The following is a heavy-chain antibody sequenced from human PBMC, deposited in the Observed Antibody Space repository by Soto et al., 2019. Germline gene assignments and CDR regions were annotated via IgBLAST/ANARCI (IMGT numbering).Heavy chain of an antibody. Sequence: QVQLVQSGPEVKKPGASVKVSCKTSGYTFTSYGISWVRQAPGRGLEWMGWISTYKGNTNYAQKFQGRVTMTTDTPTSTAYIELRSLRSDDTAVYYCATRSPAFDYWGQGTLVTVSS. CDR2: ISTYKGNT. CDR3: ATRSPAFDY. J-gene: IGHJ4*02. CDR1: GYTFTSYG. V-gene: IGHV1-18*01.